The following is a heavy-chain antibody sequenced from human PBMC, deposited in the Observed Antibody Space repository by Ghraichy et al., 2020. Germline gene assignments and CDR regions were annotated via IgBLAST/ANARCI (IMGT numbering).Heavy chain of an antibody. V-gene: IGHV3-48*02. D-gene: IGHD3-9*01. CDR3: ARELTCRYYYYYMDV. Sequence: TIYYADSVKVRFTISRDNAKNSLYLQMNSLRDEDTAVYYCARELTCRYYYYYMDVCGKG. J-gene: IGHJ6*03. CDR2: TI.